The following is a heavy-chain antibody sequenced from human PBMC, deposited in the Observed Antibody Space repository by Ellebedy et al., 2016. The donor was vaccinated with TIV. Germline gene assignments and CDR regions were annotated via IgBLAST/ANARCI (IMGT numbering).Heavy chain of an antibody. V-gene: IGHV3-11*01. CDR3: GRHGQMYRNYMDV. CDR1: GFAFSRHY. J-gene: IGHJ6*03. CDR2: ISASGNAV. D-gene: IGHD2-2*01. Sequence: GGSLRLXXVGSGFAFSRHYITWIRQAPGMGLEWVADISASGNAVWYADSVKGRFTVSRDNRRNSAYLQMNNLKSEDTAVYFCGRHGQMYRNYMDVWGKGTSVTVSS.